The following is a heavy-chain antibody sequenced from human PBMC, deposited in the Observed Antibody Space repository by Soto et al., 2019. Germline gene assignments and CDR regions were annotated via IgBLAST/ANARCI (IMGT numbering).Heavy chain of an antibody. J-gene: IGHJ6*02. CDR1: GYSFTRYG. CDR3: AMVDVYVTPSPQDV. D-gene: IGHD3-16*01. V-gene: IGHV1-18*01. Sequence: QVQLVQSGAEVKNPGASVKVSCKASGYSFTRYGIGWARQAPGQGLEWMGWINAYNGNTNYAQNIQGRLTLTTDTSPTTAYMELRSLRSHHTAIYYCAMVDVYVTPSPQDVWGQGTTVTVSS. CDR2: INAYNGNT.